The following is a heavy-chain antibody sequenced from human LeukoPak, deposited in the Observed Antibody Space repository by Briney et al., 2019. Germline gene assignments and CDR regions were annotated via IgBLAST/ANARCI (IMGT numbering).Heavy chain of an antibody. CDR1: GDSVSSNSPA. V-gene: IGHV6-1*01. D-gene: IGHD6-19*01. J-gene: IGHJ6*03. CDR3: ARDPGIAVAGPYYYYYMDV. CDR2: TYYRSKWYN. Sequence: SQTLSLTCAISGDSVSSNSPAWNWIRQSPSRGLEWLGRTYYRSKWYNDYAVSVKSRITINPDTSKNQFSLQLNSVTPEDTAVYYCARDPGIAVAGPYYYYYMDVWGKGTTVTVSS.